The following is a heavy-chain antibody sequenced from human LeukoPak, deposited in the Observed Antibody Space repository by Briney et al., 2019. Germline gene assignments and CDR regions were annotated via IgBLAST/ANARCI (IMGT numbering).Heavy chain of an antibody. CDR2: INHSGST. CDR1: GGSFSGYY. Sequence: SETLSLTCAVYGGSFSGYYWSWIRQPPGKGLEWIGEINHSGSTNYNPSLKSRVTISADTSKNLFSLKLSSVTAADTAVYYCARVLIVGAFDIWGQGTMVTVTS. CDR3: ARVLIVGAFDI. J-gene: IGHJ3*02. V-gene: IGHV4-34*01. D-gene: IGHD1-26*01.